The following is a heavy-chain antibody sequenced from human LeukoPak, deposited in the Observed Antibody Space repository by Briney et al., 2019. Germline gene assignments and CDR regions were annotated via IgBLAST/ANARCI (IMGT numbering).Heavy chain of an antibody. CDR3: ARLERGDGYYIDY. CDR1: GDSISSGGYS. D-gene: IGHD1-1*01. CDR2: ISQSGNI. V-gene: IGHV4-30-2*01. Sequence: SQTLSLTCTVSGDSISSGGYSWSWIRQPPWKGLEWIGYIYHIGYISQSGNIYQNPSLKSRVTISLDTSRNQFSLKLSSVTAADTAVYYCARLERGDGYYIDYWGQGTLVTVSS. J-gene: IGHJ4*02.